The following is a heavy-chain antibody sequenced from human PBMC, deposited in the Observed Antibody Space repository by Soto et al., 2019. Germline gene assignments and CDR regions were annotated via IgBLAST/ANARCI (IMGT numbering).Heavy chain of an antibody. CDR1: GFTFSSYW. V-gene: IGHV3-7*01. Sequence: GESLKISCAASGFTFSSYWMSWVRQAPGKGLEWVANIKQDGSEKYYVDSVKGRFTISRDNAKNSLYLQMNSLRAEDTAVYYCARDHYDFWSGYYWFDPWGQGTLVTVSS. J-gene: IGHJ5*02. D-gene: IGHD3-3*01. CDR2: IKQDGSEK. CDR3: ARDHYDFWSGYYWFDP.